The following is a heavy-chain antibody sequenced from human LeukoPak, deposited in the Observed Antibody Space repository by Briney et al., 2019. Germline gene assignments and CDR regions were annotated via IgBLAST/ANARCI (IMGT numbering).Heavy chain of an antibody. CDR1: GYTFTSYG. CDR3: ARADIRAIASSGWYGFDY. J-gene: IGHJ4*02. V-gene: IGHV1-18*01. CDR2: ISAYNGNT. Sequence: ASVKVSCKASGYTFTSYGISWVRQAPGQGLEWMGWISAYNGNTNYAQKVQGRVAMTTDTSTSTAYMELRSLRSDDTAVYYCARADIRAIASSGWYGFDYWGQGTLVTVSS. D-gene: IGHD6-19*01.